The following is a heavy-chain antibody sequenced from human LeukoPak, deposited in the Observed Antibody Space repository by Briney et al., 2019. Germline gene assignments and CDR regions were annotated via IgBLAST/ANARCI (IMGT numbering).Heavy chain of an antibody. CDR1: GASISSYY. Sequence: PSETLSLTCSVSGASISSYYWGWIRQPPGKGLEWIGSIYYSGSTYYNPSLKSRVTISVDTSKNQFSLKLSSVTAADTAVYYCASIVLRFLEWLLGPFDYWGQGTLVTVSS. CDR2: IYYSGST. CDR3: ASIVLRFLEWLLGPFDY. J-gene: IGHJ4*02. V-gene: IGHV4-39*01. D-gene: IGHD3-3*01.